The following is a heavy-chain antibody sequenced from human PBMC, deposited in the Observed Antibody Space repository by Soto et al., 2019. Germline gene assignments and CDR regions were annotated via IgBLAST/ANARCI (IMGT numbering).Heavy chain of an antibody. CDR2: ISGSAGGT. CDR1: GFTFGHYA. Sequence: EVQLLESGGGLVQSGGSLRLSCAASGFTFGHYAMTWVRQAPGKGLEWVSTISGSAGGTYYADSVKGRFTISRDNSKSTLYLQMNSLRAEDTAIYYCAKDLQGGDLWSGYFSRDAFDFWGQGATVSVSS. J-gene: IGHJ3*01. V-gene: IGHV3-23*01. D-gene: IGHD3-3*01. CDR3: AKDLQGGDLWSGYFSRDAFDF.